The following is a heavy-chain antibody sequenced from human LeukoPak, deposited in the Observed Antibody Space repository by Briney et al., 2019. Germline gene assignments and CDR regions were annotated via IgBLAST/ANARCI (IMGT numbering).Heavy chain of an antibody. Sequence: GGSLRFSCAASRFTFSSYEMNWVRQAPGKGLQWVSSISTSSIYIYYADSVKGRFTISRDNAKNSLYLQMNSLRAEDTAVYYCAGIRMGAAAGYDPYYFDYWGQGTLVTVSS. CDR1: RFTFSSYE. J-gene: IGHJ4*02. D-gene: IGHD6-13*01. V-gene: IGHV3-21*01. CDR3: AGIRMGAAAGYDPYYFDY. CDR2: ISTSSIYI.